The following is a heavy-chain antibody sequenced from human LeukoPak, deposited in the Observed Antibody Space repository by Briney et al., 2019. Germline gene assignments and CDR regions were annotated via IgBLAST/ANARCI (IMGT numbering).Heavy chain of an antibody. V-gene: IGHV4-34*01. CDR2: INHSGST. D-gene: IGHD1-26*01. CDR3: ARRGIVGATKVFDAFDM. Sequence: PTETLSLTCAVYGGSFSGYYWSWIRQPPGKGLEWIGEINHSGSTNYNPSLKSRVTISVDTSKNQFSLKLSSVTAADTAVYYCARRGIVGATKVFDAFDMWGQGTSVTVSS. J-gene: IGHJ3*02. CDR1: GGSFSGYY.